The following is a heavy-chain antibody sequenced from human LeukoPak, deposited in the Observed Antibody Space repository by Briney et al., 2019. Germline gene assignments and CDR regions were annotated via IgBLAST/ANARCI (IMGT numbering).Heavy chain of an antibody. Sequence: SVKVSCKASGGTFSSYAISWVRQAPGQGLEWMGGIIPIFGTANYAQKFQGRVTITADEPTSTAYMELSSLRSEDTAVYYCARGFGDYLLTLGLDYWGQGTLVTVSS. CDR2: IIPIFGTA. V-gene: IGHV1-69*13. J-gene: IGHJ4*02. D-gene: IGHD4-17*01. CDR1: GGTFSSYA. CDR3: ARGFGDYLLTLGLDY.